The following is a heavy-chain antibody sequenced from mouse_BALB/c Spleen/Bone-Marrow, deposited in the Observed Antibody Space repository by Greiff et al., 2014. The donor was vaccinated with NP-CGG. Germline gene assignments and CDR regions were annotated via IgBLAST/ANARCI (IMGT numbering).Heavy chain of an antibody. CDR2: INPSNGRT. CDR3: ARYDGPAWFAY. CDR1: GYTFTSYW. V-gene: IGHV1S81*02. Sequence: QVHVKQSGAELVRPGASVKLSRKASGYTFTSYWIHWVKLRPGHGLEWIGEINPSNGRTNYNEKFKNKATLTVDKSSSTAYIQLSSLTSEDSAVYYCARYDGPAWFAYWGQGTLVTVS. D-gene: IGHD2-3*01. J-gene: IGHJ3*01.